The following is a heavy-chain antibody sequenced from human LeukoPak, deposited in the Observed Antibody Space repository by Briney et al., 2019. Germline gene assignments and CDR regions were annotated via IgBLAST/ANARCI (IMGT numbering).Heavy chain of an antibody. J-gene: IGHJ4*02. Sequence: GASVKVSCKASGYTFTSYGISWVRQAPGQGLGWMGWISAYNGITNCAQKFQGRVTMITDTSTSTDYMELRSLRSDETAVYYCARVADPYSGSYFDYWGQGTLVTVSS. CDR2: ISAYNGIT. CDR3: ARVADPYSGSYFDY. D-gene: IGHD1-26*01. V-gene: IGHV1-18*01. CDR1: GYTFTSYG.